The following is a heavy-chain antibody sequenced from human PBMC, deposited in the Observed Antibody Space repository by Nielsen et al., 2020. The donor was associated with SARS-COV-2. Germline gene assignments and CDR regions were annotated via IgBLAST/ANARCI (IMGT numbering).Heavy chain of an antibody. CDR1: GFTFSSYG. CDR3: AKPPIAVAGIGEVYFDY. CDR2: ISYDGSNK. D-gene: IGHD6-19*01. V-gene: IGHV3-30*18. Sequence: GESLKISCAASGFTFSSYGMHWVRQAPGKGLELVAVISYDGSNKYYADSVKGRFTISRDNSKNTLYLQMNSLRAEDTAVYYCAKPPIAVAGIGEVYFDYWGQGTLVTVSS. J-gene: IGHJ4*02.